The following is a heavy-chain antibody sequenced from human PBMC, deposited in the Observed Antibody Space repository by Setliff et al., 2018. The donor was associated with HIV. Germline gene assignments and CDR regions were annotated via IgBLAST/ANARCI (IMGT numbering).Heavy chain of an antibody. V-gene: IGHV3-21*01. CDR3: ARVEPGGSQAFDI. D-gene: IGHD3-10*01. CDR1: GFTFSTYN. J-gene: IGHJ3*02. CDR2: ISSNSNYI. Sequence: SGGSLRLSCAASGFTFSTYNMNWVRQAPGKGLEWVSSISSNSNYIYYADSVKGRFTISRDNAKNSLYLQMNSLRAEDTAVYYCARVEPGGSQAFDIWGQGTMVTVSS.